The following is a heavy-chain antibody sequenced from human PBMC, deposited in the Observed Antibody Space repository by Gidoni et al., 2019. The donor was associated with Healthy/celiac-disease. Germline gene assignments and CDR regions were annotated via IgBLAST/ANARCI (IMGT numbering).Heavy chain of an antibody. CDR3: ARTIEMATKGRDAFDI. Sequence: QLQLQESGSRLVKPSQTLSLTCAVSGGSISSGRYSWSWTRQPPGKGLEWVRYIYHSGSTYYNPALKSRVTIAVDRSKNQYSLKLSSVTAADTAVYYCARTIEMATKGRDAFDIWGQGTMVTVSS. CDR1: GGSISSGRYS. D-gene: IGHD5-12*01. V-gene: IGHV4-30-2*01. J-gene: IGHJ3*02. CDR2: IYHSGST.